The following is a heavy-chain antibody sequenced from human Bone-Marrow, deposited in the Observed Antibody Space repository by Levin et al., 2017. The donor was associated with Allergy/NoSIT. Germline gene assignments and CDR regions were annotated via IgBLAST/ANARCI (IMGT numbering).Heavy chain of an antibody. Sequence: GESLKISCTISGFIFADYAMNWVRQAPGRGLEWVSSLDGSSGKTHYADVVKGRFTISRAYSKNTLFLQMNSMRVENTAREYYAKAGTTVLLDYSYLDVWGEGTAVTVSS. J-gene: IGHJ6*03. CDR3: AKAGTTVLLDYSYLDV. CDR2: LDGSSGKT. V-gene: IGHV3-23*01. D-gene: IGHD4-17*01. CDR1: GFIFADYA.